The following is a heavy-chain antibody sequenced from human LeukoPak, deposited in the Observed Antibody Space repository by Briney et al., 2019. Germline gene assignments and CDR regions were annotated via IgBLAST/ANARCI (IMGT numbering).Heavy chain of an antibody. V-gene: IGHV3-53*01. CDR2: IYSDGRT. J-gene: IGHJ4*02. CDR3: TKLKGWYGDGALDY. D-gene: IGHD3-10*01. Sequence: PGGSRRLSCAASGFSVSGNYMSWVRQAPGKGLEWVSVIYSDGRTYYADSVKGQFTNSRDITKNILFIQKTSMRADDTAVYYSTKLKGWYGDGALDYWGQGTLVTVSS. CDR1: GFSVSGNY.